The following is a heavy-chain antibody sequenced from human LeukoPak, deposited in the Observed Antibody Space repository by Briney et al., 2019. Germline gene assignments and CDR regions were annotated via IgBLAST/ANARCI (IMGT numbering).Heavy chain of an antibody. CDR2: IYYSGST. Sequence: SQTLSLTCTVSGGSISSGDYYWSWIRQPPGKGLEWIGYIYYSGSTYYNPSLKSRVTILVDTSKNQFSLKLSYVTAADTAVYYCAREIRRITIFGVVIRGFDYWGQGTLVTVSS. CDR3: AREIRRITIFGVVIRGFDY. V-gene: IGHV4-30-4*08. D-gene: IGHD3-3*01. J-gene: IGHJ4*02. CDR1: GGSISSGDYY.